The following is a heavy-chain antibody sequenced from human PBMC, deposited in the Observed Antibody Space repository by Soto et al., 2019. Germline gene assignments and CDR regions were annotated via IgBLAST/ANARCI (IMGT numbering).Heavy chain of an antibody. CDR2: IYYSGST. J-gene: IGHJ3*02. D-gene: IGHD4-17*01. CDR3: ARAHEANGDLDAFDI. CDR1: GGSISSGDYY. Sequence: QVQLQESGPGLVKPSQTLSLTCTVSGGSISSGDYYWSWIRQPPGKGLEWIGYIYYSGSTYYNPSLKIRVTISVDTSKNQFSLKLSSVTAADTAVYYCARAHEANGDLDAFDIWGQGTMVTVSS. V-gene: IGHV4-30-4*01.